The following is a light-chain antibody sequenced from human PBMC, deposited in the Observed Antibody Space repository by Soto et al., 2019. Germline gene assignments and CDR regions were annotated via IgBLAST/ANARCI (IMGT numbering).Light chain of an antibody. Sequence: IVFTQSPAPLSVSPGERATLSCRASQSVNSNYLAWYQQKPGXAPXLLIYDASNRATGIPARFSGSGSGTDLTLTISSLEPEDLAVYYCQQRSNPITFGQGTKV. CDR1: QSVNSNY. CDR2: DAS. CDR3: QQRSNPIT. J-gene: IGKJ1*01. V-gene: IGKV3-11*01.